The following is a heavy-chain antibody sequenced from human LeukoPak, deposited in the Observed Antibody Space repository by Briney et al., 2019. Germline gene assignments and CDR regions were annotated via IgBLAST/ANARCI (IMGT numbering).Heavy chain of an antibody. Sequence: WVRQAPGKGLEWIGSIYHSGSTYYNPSLKSRVTISVDTSKNQFSLRLSSVTAADTAVYYCASPLGYCSSTSCSDAFDIWGQGTMVTVSS. V-gene: IGHV4-38-2*01. CDR2: IYHSGST. D-gene: IGHD2-2*01. J-gene: IGHJ3*02. CDR3: ASPLGYCSSTSCSDAFDI.